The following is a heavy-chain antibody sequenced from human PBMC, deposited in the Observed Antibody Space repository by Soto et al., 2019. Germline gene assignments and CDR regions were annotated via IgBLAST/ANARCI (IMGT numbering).Heavy chain of an antibody. CDR2: IWSDGSNR. V-gene: IGHV3-33*01. CDR1: GFTFSNSV. J-gene: IGHJ4*02. CDR3: XXXXXDYVSDY. D-gene: IGHD4-17*01. Sequence: QVQLVESGGGVVQPGRSLRVSCEASGFTFSNSVMHWVRQAPGKGLEWVAAIWSDGSNRYYADSVKGRFTIARDNSKXXXXXXXXXXXXXXXXXXXXXXXXXDYVSDYWGQGTLVTVSS.